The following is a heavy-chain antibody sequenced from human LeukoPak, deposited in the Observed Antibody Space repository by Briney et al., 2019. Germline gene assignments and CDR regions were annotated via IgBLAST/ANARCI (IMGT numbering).Heavy chain of an antibody. Sequence: PGGSLRLSCAASGFTFTSYGMHWVRQAPGKGLEWVAFVRYDQVNKYYADSVKGRFAISRDNSKNTLYLQMNSLRPDDTAVYYCTSPTPLGFWGQGTLVTVSS. J-gene: IGHJ4*02. D-gene: IGHD2-15*01. CDR1: GFTFTSYG. V-gene: IGHV3-30*02. CDR3: TSPTPLGF. CDR2: VRYDQVNK.